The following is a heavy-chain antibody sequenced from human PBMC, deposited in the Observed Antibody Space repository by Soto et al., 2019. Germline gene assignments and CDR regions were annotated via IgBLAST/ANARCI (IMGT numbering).Heavy chain of an antibody. CDR1: GFTVSRYD. CDR2: IQTGGAT. J-gene: IGHJ4*02. Sequence: QLVESGEGLFQAGGSTRLSCLASGFTVSRYDMAWVRQAPGKGLEWASIIQTGGATYYTDSAQGRFTISRDNSRNTVYLQMSSLRVEDTGVYSCVRVLYDSGVVDFWGQGSPITVS. CDR3: VRVLYDSGVVDF. D-gene: IGHD5-12*01. V-gene: IGHV3-53*01.